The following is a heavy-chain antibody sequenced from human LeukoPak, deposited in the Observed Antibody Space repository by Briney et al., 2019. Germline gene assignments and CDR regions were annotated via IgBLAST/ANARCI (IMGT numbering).Heavy chain of an antibody. CDR3: ARVLKFYYSSGSYSYYFDY. CDR1: GGSIRSYY. D-gene: IGHD3-10*01. V-gene: IGHV4-59*01. CDR2: IYYSGSP. J-gene: IGHJ4*02. Sequence: SSETLSLTCTVSGGSIRSYYWSWIRQPPGKGLEWVGYIYYSGSPNYNPSLKSRVTTSIDTSRNQFPLKLSSVTAADTAVYYCARVLKFYYSSGSYSYYFDYWGRGTLVTVSS.